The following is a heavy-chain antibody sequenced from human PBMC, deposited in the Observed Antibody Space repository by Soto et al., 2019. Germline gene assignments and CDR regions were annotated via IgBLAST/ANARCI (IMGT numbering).Heavy chain of an antibody. CDR2: IIPIFGTA. CDR1: GGTFSSYA. D-gene: IGHD3-22*01. V-gene: IGHV1-69*01. CDR3: ARGSRYYYDSTLEGTFHI. J-gene: IGHJ3*02. Sequence: QVQLVQSGAEVKKPGSSVKVSCKASGGTFSSYAISWVRQAPGQGLEWMGGIIPIFGTANYAQKFQGRVTITADESTSTAYMELSSLRSEDTAVYYCARGSRYYYDSTLEGTFHIWGQGTMVTVSS.